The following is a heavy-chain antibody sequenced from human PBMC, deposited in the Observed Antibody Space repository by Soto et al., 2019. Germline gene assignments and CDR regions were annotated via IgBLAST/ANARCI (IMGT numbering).Heavy chain of an antibody. D-gene: IGHD2-2*01. J-gene: IGHJ4*02. Sequence: GGSLRLSCAASGFTFNNYAMGWVRQAPGKGLEWVSAITDSGSDTYYVDSVKGRFTISRDNSKNTLYLQMSSLRAEDTAVYYCAKLGSSSWSPHYYFDYWGQGTLVTVS. CDR1: GFTFNNYA. CDR3: AKLGSSSWSPHYYFDY. V-gene: IGHV3-23*01. CDR2: ITDSGSDT.